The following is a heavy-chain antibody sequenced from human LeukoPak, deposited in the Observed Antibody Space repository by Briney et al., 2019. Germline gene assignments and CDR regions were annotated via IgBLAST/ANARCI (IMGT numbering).Heavy chain of an antibody. CDR1: GFTFSNYA. V-gene: IGHV3-23*01. D-gene: IGHD1-14*01. J-gene: IGHJ4*02. CDR3: AKGGLPNQSKFSHLDY. Sequence: GGSLRLSCAASGFTFSNYAMSWVRQAPGKGLEWVSVISGSGGSTYYADSVKGRFTISRDNSKNTLYLQMNSLRAEDTAVYYCAKGGLPNQSKFSHLDYWGQGTLVTVSS. CDR2: ISGSGGST.